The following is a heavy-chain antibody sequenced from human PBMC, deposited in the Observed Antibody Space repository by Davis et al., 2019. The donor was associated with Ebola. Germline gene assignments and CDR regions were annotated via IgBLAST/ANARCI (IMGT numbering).Heavy chain of an antibody. CDR1: GGSISSYY. CDR3: ARGGSGYTGNWFDP. J-gene: IGHJ5*02. CDR2: IYYSGST. Sequence: PSETLSLTCTVSGGSISSYYWSWIRQPPGKGLEWIGYIYYSGSTNYNPSLKSRVTISVDTSKNQFSLKLSSVTAADTAVYYCARGGSGYTGNWFDPWGQGTLVTVSS. D-gene: IGHD3-22*01. V-gene: IGHV4-59*01.